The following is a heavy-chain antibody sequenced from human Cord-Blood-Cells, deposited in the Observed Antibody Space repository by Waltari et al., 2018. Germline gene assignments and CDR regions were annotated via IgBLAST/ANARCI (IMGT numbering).Heavy chain of an antibody. D-gene: IGHD3-3*01. CDR1: GGSISSGGYS. V-gene: IGHV4-30-2*01. J-gene: IGHJ4*02. CDR3: ASYDFWSGYYDY. CDR2: VYHSGST. Sequence: QLQLQESGSGLVKPSQTLSLTCAVSGGSISSGGYSWSWIRQPPGKGLEWIGYVYHSGSTYYNPSLKSRVTISVDRSKNQFSLKLSSVTAADTAVYYCASYDFWSGYYDYWGQGTLVTVSS.